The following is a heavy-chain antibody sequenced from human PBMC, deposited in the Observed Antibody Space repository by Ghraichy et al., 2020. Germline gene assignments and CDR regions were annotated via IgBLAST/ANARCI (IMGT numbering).Heavy chain of an antibody. CDR3: ARDRSEFDY. Sequence: SETLSLTCTVSGGSINSYYWSWIRQPPGKGLERIGYIYYSGDTNYNPALQSRVTISVDTSKNQFSLKLSSVTAADTAVYYCARDRSEFDYWGQGTLVTVSS. V-gene: IGHV4-59*01. CDR1: GGSINSYY. CDR2: IYYSGDT. J-gene: IGHJ4*02.